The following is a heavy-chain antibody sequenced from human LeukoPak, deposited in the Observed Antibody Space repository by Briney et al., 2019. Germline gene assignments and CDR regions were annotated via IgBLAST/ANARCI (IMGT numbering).Heavy chain of an antibody. Sequence: ASVTVSCKASGYTFTSYGISWVRQAPGQGLEWMGWISAYNGNTNYAQKLQGRVTMTTDTSTSTAYMELRSLRSDDTAVYYCVRENSRLDGDALDIWGQGTMVTVSS. V-gene: IGHV1-18*01. CDR2: ISAYNGNT. CDR3: VRENSRLDGDALDI. J-gene: IGHJ3*02. CDR1: GYTFTSYG. D-gene: IGHD4-11*01.